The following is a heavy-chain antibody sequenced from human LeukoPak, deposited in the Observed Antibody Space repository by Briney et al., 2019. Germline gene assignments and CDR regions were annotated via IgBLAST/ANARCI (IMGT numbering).Heavy chain of an antibody. Sequence: PSETLSLTCAVYGGSFSGYYWSWIRQPPGKGLEWIGEINHSGSTNYNPSLKSRVPISVDTSKNQFSLKVNSVTAADTAVYYCARGAPYSGSGSYYNYWGQGTLVTVSS. CDR2: INHSGST. CDR3: ARGAPYSGSGSYYNY. V-gene: IGHV4-34*01. CDR1: GGSFSGYY. J-gene: IGHJ4*02. D-gene: IGHD3-10*01.